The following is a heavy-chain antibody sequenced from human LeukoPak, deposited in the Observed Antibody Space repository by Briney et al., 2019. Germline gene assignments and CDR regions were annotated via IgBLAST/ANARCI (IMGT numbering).Heavy chain of an antibody. CDR3: ARQSTIAAARIDP. Sequence: PSETLSLTCTVSGGSISDSNYYWGWIRQPPGRGLEWIGNIYYSGSAYYSPSLKSRVTVSVDTSKNQFSLKLNSVTAADTAVYYCARQSTIAAARIDPWGQGTLVTVSS. CDR2: IYYSGSA. D-gene: IGHD6-25*01. J-gene: IGHJ5*02. V-gene: IGHV4-39*01. CDR1: GGSISDSNYY.